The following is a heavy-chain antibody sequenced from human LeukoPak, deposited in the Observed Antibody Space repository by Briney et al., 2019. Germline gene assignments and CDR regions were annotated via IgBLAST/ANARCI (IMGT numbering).Heavy chain of an antibody. CDR2: ISGSSDYT. D-gene: IGHD6-19*01. CDR1: GFTFSSYG. Sequence: GGTLRLSCAASGFTFSSYGMSWVRQAPGKGLEWVSAISGSSDYTFYADSVKGRFTISRDNSKNTLYLQMNSLRAEDTAVYYCAKSRGVAGFDYWGQGTLVTVSS. V-gene: IGHV3-23*01. CDR3: AKSRGVAGFDY. J-gene: IGHJ4*02.